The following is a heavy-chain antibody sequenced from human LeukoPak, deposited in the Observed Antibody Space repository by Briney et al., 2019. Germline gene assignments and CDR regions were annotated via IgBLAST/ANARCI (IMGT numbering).Heavy chain of an antibody. CDR2: INWNGGST. Sequence: PGGSLRLSCAASGFTFDDYGMSWVRQAPGKGLEWVSGINWNGGSTGYADSVKGRFTISRDNAKNSLYLQMNSLRAEDTALYYCARDPTLYSSSSTYYFDYWGQGTLVTVSS. V-gene: IGHV3-20*04. CDR1: GFTFDDYG. J-gene: IGHJ4*02. CDR3: ARDPTLYSSSSTYYFDY. D-gene: IGHD6-6*01.